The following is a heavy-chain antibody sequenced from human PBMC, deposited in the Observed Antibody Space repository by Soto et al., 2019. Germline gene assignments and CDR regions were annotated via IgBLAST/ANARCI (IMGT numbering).Heavy chain of an antibody. CDR1: GGSISSSSYY. D-gene: IGHD4-17*01. CDR2: IYYSGST. V-gene: IGHV4-39*01. CDR3: ARRGGDYIFY. Sequence: SETLSLTCTVSGGSISSSSYYWGWIRQPPGKGLEWIGSIYYSGSTYYNPSLKSRVTISVDTSRNQFSLKLSSVTAADTAVYYCARRGGDYIFYWGQGTLVTASS. J-gene: IGHJ4*02.